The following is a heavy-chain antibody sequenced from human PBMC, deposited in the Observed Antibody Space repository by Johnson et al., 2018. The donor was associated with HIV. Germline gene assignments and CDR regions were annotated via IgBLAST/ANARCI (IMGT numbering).Heavy chain of an antibody. J-gene: IGHJ3*02. V-gene: IGHV3-30*02. D-gene: IGHD2-21*01. Sequence: QVQLVESGGGVVQPGGSLRLSCAASGFTFSSYGMHWVRQAPGKGLEWVAFIRYDGSNKYYGDSVKGRFSISRDNSKNTLYLQMNSLRAEDTAVYYCAKDQFIVVVMGDAFDIWGQGTMVTVSS. CDR3: AKDQFIVVVMGDAFDI. CDR2: IRYDGSNK. CDR1: GFTFSSYG.